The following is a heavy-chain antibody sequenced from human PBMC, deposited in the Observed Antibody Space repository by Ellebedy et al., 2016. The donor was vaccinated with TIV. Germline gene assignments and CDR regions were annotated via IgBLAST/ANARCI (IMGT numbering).Heavy chain of an antibody. CDR3: GTSALNWGPDGFDI. CDR2: VSYDGKNK. J-gene: IGHJ3*02. Sequence: GESLKISCVASGFTFSNYGMHWVRQAPGKGLEWVAVVSYDGKNKYYADSVKGRFTISRDDSKNTLYLEVNSLRVEETAVYYCGTSALNWGPDGFDIWGQGTMVTVSS. D-gene: IGHD7-27*01. CDR1: GFTFSNYG. V-gene: IGHV3-30*03.